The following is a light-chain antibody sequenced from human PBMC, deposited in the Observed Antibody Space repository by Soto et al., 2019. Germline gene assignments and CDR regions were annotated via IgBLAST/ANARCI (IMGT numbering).Light chain of an antibody. V-gene: IGKV1-39*01. CDR1: QSIDTY. J-gene: IGKJ1*01. CDR2: AAS. CDR3: QQSYSTPRT. Sequence: DIRMTQSPSSLSASVGDRVTIPCRASQSIDTYLNWYQQKPGKAPKLLIYAASSLQSGVPSRFSGSGSGTDFTLTISNLQPEDFATYYCQQSYSTPRTFGQGTKVDIK.